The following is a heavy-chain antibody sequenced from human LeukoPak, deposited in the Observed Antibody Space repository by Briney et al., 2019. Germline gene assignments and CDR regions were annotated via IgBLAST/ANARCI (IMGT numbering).Heavy chain of an antibody. Sequence: PSETLSLTCAVYGGSFSGYYWSWIRQPPGKELEWIGEINHSGSTNYNPSLKSRVTISVDTSKNQFSLKLSSVTAADTAVYYCARAVADIPGYYGMDVWGQGTTVTVSS. J-gene: IGHJ6*02. D-gene: IGHD6-19*01. V-gene: IGHV4-34*01. CDR1: GGSFSGYY. CDR2: INHSGST. CDR3: ARAVADIPGYYGMDV.